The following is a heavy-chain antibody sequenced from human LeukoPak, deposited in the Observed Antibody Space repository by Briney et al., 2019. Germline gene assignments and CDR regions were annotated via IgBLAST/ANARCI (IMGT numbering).Heavy chain of an antibody. CDR3: ARDKMYYFDY. CDR2: ISYDGSNK. Sequence: GGSLRLSCAASGFTFSSYAMHWVRQAPGKGLEWVAVISYDGSNKYYADSVKGRFTISRDNSKNTLYLQMNSLRAEDTAVYYSARDKMYYFDYWGQGTLVTVSS. V-gene: IGHV3-30-3*01. CDR1: GFTFSSYA. J-gene: IGHJ4*02.